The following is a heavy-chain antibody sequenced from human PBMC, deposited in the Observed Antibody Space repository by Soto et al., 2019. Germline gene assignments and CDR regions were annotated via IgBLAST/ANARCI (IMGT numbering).Heavy chain of an antibody. Sequence: QVQLVQSGAEVKKPGSSVTVSCTASGDTFSSYAISLVRQAPGQELEWMGGIIPIFGTANYAQKCQGRVTITADKSTSTAYMELSSLRSEYTAVYYCASPAYGGNNWFDPCGQGTLVTVSS. J-gene: IGHJ5*02. CDR1: GDTFSSYA. CDR3: ASPAYGGNNWFDP. D-gene: IGHD4-17*01. CDR2: IIPIFGTA. V-gene: IGHV1-69*06.